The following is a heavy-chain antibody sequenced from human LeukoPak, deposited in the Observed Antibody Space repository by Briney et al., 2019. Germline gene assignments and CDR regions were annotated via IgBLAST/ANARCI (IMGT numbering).Heavy chain of an antibody. J-gene: IGHJ3*02. CDR3: AKPRDGDYHAFDI. CDR1: GFTFSSYT. CDR2: ITTSDGNT. D-gene: IGHD4-17*01. V-gene: IGHV3-23*01. Sequence: GGSLRLSCAASGFTFSSYTMSWVRQAPGKGLEWVSTITTSDGNTYYADSVKGRFTVSRDNSKNTLFLQMNSLRAEDTAVYYCAKPRDGDYHAFDIWGQGTMVTVSS.